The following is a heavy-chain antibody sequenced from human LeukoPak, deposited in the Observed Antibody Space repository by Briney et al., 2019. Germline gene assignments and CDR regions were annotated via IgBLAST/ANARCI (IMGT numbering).Heavy chain of an antibody. D-gene: IGHD2-2*02. J-gene: IGHJ4*02. V-gene: IGHV1-69*05. CDR2: IIPIFGTA. CDR3: AREGYCSSTSYYMGLNY. CDR1: GGTFSSYA. Sequence: GASVKVSCKASGGTFSSYAISWVRQAPGQGLEWMGGIIPIFGTANYAQKFQGRVTITTDESTSTAYMELSSLRSEDTAVYYCAREGYCSSTSYYMGLNYWGQGTLVTVSS.